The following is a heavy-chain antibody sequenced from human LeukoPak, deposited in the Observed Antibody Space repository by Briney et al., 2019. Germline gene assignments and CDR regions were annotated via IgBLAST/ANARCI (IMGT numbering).Heavy chain of an antibody. J-gene: IGHJ3*02. V-gene: IGHV4-61*01. D-gene: IGHD4-23*01. Sequence: SATLSLTCTVSGGSVSSGSYYWSWIRQPPGKGLEWIGYIYYGGSTNYNPSLKSRVTISVDTSKNQFSLKLSSVTAAVTAVYYCARSTVVTLEAFDIWGQGTMVTVSS. CDR2: IYYGGST. CDR3: ARSTVVTLEAFDI. CDR1: GGSVSSGSYY.